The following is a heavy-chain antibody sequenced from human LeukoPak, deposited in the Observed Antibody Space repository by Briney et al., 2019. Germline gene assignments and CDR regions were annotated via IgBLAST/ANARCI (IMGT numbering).Heavy chain of an antibody. J-gene: IGHJ4*02. V-gene: IGHV1-46*01. CDR1: GYTFTSYY. D-gene: IGHD3-3*01. Sequence: ASVKVSCKASGYTFTSYYMHWVRQAPGQGLEWMGIINPSGGSTSYAQKFQGRVTMTRDTSTSTVYMELSSLRSEDTAVYYCARDGEYYDFWSGYYNYWGQGTLVTVSS. CDR2: INPSGGST. CDR3: ARDGEYYDFWSGYYNY.